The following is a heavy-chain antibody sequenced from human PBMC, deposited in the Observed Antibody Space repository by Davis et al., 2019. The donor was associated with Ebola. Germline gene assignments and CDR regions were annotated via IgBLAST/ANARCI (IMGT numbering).Heavy chain of an antibody. CDR1: GFTFSNYD. CDR3: ARDPTRTYYDFWSGSSDYYYGMDV. Sequence: GESLKISCAASGFTFSNYDMSWVRQVPGKGLEWVSTISASEGHKHYSDSVKGRFTISRDNSKDTLYLQMNSLRAEDTAVYYCARDPTRTYYDFWSGSSDYYYGMDVWGQGTTVTVSS. D-gene: IGHD3-3*01. CDR2: ISASEGHK. J-gene: IGHJ6*02. V-gene: IGHV3-23*01.